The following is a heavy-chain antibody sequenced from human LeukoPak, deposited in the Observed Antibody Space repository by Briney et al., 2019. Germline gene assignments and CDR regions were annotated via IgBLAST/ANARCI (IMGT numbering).Heavy chain of an antibody. CDR3: ARGLSRGLYYDSSDYRIYYFDY. D-gene: IGHD3-22*01. J-gene: IGHJ4*02. Sequence: GASVKVSCKASGYTFNSYDINWVRQAPGQGLEWMGWMNPNSGDTGYVQKFQSRVTMTRNTSITTAYMELSSLRSEDTAVYYCARGLSRGLYYDSSDYRIYYFDYWGQGTLVTVSS. V-gene: IGHV1-8*01. CDR1: GYTFNSYD. CDR2: MNPNSGDT.